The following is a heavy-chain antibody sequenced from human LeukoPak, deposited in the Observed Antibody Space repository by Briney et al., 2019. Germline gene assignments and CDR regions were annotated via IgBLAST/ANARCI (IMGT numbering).Heavy chain of an antibody. Sequence: GGSLRLSCAASGFTFSSYSMNWVRQAPGKGLEWVSSISSSSSYIYYADSVKGRFTISRDNAKNSLYLQMNSLRAEDTAVYYCARDRVEGRLRWPNDAFDIWGQGTMVTVSS. D-gene: IGHD4-23*01. CDR1: GFTFSSYS. V-gene: IGHV3-21*01. CDR2: ISSSSSYI. J-gene: IGHJ3*02. CDR3: ARDRVEGRLRWPNDAFDI.